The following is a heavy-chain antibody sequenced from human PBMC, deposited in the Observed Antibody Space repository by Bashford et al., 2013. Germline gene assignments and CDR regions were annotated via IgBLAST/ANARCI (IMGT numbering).Heavy chain of an antibody. V-gene: IGHV3-7*03. D-gene: IGHD1-26*01. J-gene: IGHJ4*02. CDR3: AKDKGGGTAYYRDFDY. CDR1: GFTFSSYW. CDR2: IKQDGSEK. Sequence: GGSLRLSCAASGFTFSSYWMSWVRQAPGKGLEWVANIKQDGSEKYYVDSVKGRFTISRDNPENSLYLQMNSLRAEDTAFYYCAKDKGGGTAYYRDFDYWGQGILVTVSS.